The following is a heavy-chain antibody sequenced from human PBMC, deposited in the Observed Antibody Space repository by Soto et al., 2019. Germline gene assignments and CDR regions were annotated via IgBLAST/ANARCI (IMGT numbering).Heavy chain of an antibody. J-gene: IGHJ5*02. V-gene: IGHV3-23*01. D-gene: IGHD4-4*01. Sequence: PGGSRRLSWAASGFTFSSYAMSWVRQAPGKGLEWVSAISGSGGSTYYADSVKGRFTISRDNSKNTLYLQMNSLRAEDTAVYYCAKYNSNPAWFDPWGQGTLVTVSS. CDR1: GFTFSSYA. CDR3: AKYNSNPAWFDP. CDR2: ISGSGGST.